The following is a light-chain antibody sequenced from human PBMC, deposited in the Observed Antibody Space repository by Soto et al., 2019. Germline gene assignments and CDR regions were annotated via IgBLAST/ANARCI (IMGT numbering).Light chain of an antibody. Sequence: DRQRVDPPSTLTATKGNRVTITCRASQSISSWLAWYQQKPAKAPKLMVYKASSLESGVPSRFSGSGSGTEFTLTISSMQAEALVTEYWQNYNCYYMWACAQGTKVDIK. CDR3: QNYNCYYMWA. V-gene: IGKV1-5*03. CDR2: KAS. J-gene: IGKJ1*01. CDR1: QSISSW.